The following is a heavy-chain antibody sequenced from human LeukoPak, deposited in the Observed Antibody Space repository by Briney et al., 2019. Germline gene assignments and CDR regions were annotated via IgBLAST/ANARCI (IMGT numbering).Heavy chain of an antibody. D-gene: IGHD5/OR15-5a*01. J-gene: IGHJ3*02. CDR1: GFTFSSYG. CDR3: AKGLRGGRAIRGPPHDAFDI. V-gene: IGHV3-23*01. Sequence: GGSLRLSCAASGFTFSSYGMSWVRQAPGKGLEWVSAISGSGGSTYYADSVKGRFTISRDNSKNTLYLQMNSLRAEDTAVYYCAKGLRGGRAIRGPPHDAFDIWGQGTMVTVSS. CDR2: ISGSGGST.